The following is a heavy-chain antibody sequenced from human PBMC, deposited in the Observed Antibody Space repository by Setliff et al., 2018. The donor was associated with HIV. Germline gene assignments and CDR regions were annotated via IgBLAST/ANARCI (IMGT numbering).Heavy chain of an antibody. Sequence: RASVKVSCKASGYTFTSYYMHWVRQAPGQGLEWMGIINPSGGSTSYAQKFQGRVTMTRDTSTSTVYMELSSLRSEDTAVYYCAILIVGAIAGDYWGQGTLVTVSS. CDR1: GYTFTSYY. CDR3: AILIVGAIAGDY. CDR2: INPSGGST. V-gene: IGHV1-46*01. D-gene: IGHD1-26*01. J-gene: IGHJ4*02.